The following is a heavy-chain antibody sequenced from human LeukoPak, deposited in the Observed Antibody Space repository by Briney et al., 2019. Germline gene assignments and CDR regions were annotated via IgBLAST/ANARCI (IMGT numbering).Heavy chain of an antibody. V-gene: IGHV1-2*02. CDR3: ARARRDIGYDGWFDP. D-gene: IGHD5-12*01. J-gene: IGHJ5*02. CDR1: GFTFTDYY. CDR2: INPTSGNT. Sequence: GASVKVFCKASGFTFTDYYIHWVPQAPGQGLEWMRCINPTSGNTNSAQRFQGTVTMTRDTSITTVYMELTRLRSDDTAMYYCARARRDIGYDGWFDPWGQGTLVTVSS.